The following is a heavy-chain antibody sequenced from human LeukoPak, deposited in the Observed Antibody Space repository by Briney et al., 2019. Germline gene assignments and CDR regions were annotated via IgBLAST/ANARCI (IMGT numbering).Heavy chain of an antibody. CDR3: ARDQSYYDSSGHNYFDY. D-gene: IGHD3-22*01. V-gene: IGHV1-46*01. CDR1: GYTFTSYY. Sequence: ASVRVSCKASGYTFTSYYMHWVRQAPGQGLEWMGITNPSGGSTSYAQKFQGRVTMTRDTSTSTVYMELSSLRSEDTAVYYCARDQSYYDSSGHNYFDYWGQGTLVTVSS. J-gene: IGHJ4*02. CDR2: TNPSGGST.